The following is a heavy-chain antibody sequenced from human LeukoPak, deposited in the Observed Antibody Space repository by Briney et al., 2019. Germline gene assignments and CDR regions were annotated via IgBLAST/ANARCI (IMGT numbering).Heavy chain of an antibody. CDR3: ARAYYYADSGHQSGC. J-gene: IGHJ4*02. CDR1: GYTFTGYY. Sequence: ASVKVSCKASGYTFTGYYMHWVRQAPGQRLEYMEWINPNSGGTEYAQKFQGRVTMTRDTSISTAYMELSRLSSDDTAVYYCARAYYYADSGHQSGCWGQGTPVTVSS. V-gene: IGHV1-2*02. CDR2: INPNSGGT. D-gene: IGHD3-22*01.